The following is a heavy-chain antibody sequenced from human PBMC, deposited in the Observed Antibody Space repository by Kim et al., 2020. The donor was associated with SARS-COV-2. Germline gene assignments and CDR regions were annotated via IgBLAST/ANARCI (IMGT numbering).Heavy chain of an antibody. Sequence: GGSLRLSCAASGFSFGHYGMHWVRQAPGKGLEWVAVISYDGSKKFYADSVKGRFTISRDDSENTLSLQMNSLRVEDTAVYHCAREDDTSGYYYRVEYWG. CDR1: GFSFGHYG. CDR2: ISYDGSKK. CDR3: AREDDTSGYYYRVEY. J-gene: IGHJ4*01. D-gene: IGHD3-22*01. V-gene: IGHV3-33*01.